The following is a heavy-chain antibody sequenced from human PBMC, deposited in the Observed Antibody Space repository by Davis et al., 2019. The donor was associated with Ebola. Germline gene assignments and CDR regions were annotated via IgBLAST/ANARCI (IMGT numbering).Heavy chain of an antibody. D-gene: IGHD3-10*01. J-gene: IGHJ5*02. CDR2: ISAYNGNT. CDR3: ARAITMVLPSGWFDP. CDR1: GYTFTRYG. V-gene: IGHV1-18*01. Sequence: AASVKVSCKASGYTFTRYGISWVRQAPGQGLEWMGWISAYNGNTNSTQKLQGRVTMTTDTSTSTAYMEVRGLRYDDTAVYYCARAITMVLPSGWFDPWGQGTLVTVSS.